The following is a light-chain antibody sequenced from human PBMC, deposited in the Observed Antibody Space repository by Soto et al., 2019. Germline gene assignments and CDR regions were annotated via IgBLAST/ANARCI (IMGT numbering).Light chain of an antibody. CDR3: QQYYSTVKYS. CDR1: QSVLNTSNKKNY. CDR2: WAS. J-gene: IGKJ2*01. V-gene: IGKV4-1*01. Sequence: DIVMTQSPDSLTVSLGETATINCKSSQSVLNTSNKKNYISWFQQKSGRPPKLLIYWASTWESGVPDRFSGSGSETDFTLTINNVQAEDGAVYYCQQYYSTVKYSFGQGTKLDIK.